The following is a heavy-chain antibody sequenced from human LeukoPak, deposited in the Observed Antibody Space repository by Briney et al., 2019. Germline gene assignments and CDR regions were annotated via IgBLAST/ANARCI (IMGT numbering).Heavy chain of an antibody. CDR2: INPNSGGT. V-gene: IGHV1-2*02. CDR3: ASDSSGYSYGSWFDP. J-gene: IGHJ5*02. Sequence: AAVKVSCKPSGGTFISYAISLVRQAPAHGLECMGGINPNSGGTNYAQKFQGRVTMTRDTSSSTAYMELSRVRSDDTAVYYCASDSSGYSYGSWFDPWGQGTLVTVSS. CDR1: GGTFISYA. D-gene: IGHD5-18*01.